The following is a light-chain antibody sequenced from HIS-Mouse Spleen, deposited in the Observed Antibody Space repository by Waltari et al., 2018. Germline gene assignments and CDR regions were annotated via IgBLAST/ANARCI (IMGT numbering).Light chain of an antibody. Sequence: SYELTQPPSVSVSPGQTARITCSGDALPKQYAYWYQQKPGQAPVLVIYKDSERPSGNPERFSGSSSGKTVTLTISGVQAEDEADYYCQSADSSGTPWVFGGGTKLTVL. V-gene: IGLV3-25*03. J-gene: IGLJ3*02. CDR2: KDS. CDR3: QSADSSGTPWV. CDR1: ALPKQY.